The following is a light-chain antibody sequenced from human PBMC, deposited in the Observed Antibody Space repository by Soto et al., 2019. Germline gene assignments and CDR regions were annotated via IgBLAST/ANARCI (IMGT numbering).Light chain of an antibody. V-gene: IGKV2-28*01. J-gene: IGKJ2*01. CDR1: QGLLHSNGNNY. CDR2: LGS. Sequence: DFVMTQSPLSLPVTPGEAASISCRSSQGLLHSNGNNYLDWYLQKPGQSPQLLIYLGSTRASGVPDRFSGSGSDTDFTLKITRAEAEDVGIYYCMQARQTPFTFGQGTKVDIK. CDR3: MQARQTPFT.